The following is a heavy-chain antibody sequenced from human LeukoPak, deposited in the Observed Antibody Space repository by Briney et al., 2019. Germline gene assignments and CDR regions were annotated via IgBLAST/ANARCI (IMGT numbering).Heavy chain of an antibody. Sequence: SETLSLTCAVSGGSFSGYYWSWIRQPPGKGLEWIGEINHSGSTNYNPSLKSRVTISVDTSKNQFSLKLSSVTAADTAVYYCARGIGIVATIGRFRHYGMDVWGQGTTVTVSS. V-gene: IGHV4-34*01. CDR1: GGSFSGYY. CDR3: ARGIGIVATIGRFRHYGMDV. J-gene: IGHJ6*02. D-gene: IGHD5-12*01. CDR2: INHSGST.